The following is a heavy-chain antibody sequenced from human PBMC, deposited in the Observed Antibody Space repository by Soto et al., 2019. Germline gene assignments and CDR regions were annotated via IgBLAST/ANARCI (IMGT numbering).Heavy chain of an antibody. D-gene: IGHD2-21*02. V-gene: IGHV3-74*01. CDR2: IQNDGSRT. J-gene: IGHJ3*01. CDR1: GFTFNYYC. Sequence: EVQLVESEGGLVQRGGSLRLSCAASGFTFNYYCMHWVRQTPGQGLVWVAHIQNDGSRTTYADSVKGRFTISRDNAKNTMYLQMNSLRAEDTAVYYCARGDLGGFDLWGQGTTVTVSS. CDR3: ARGDLGGFDL.